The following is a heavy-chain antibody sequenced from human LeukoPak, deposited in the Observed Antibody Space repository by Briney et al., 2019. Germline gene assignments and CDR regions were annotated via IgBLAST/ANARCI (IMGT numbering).Heavy chain of an antibody. J-gene: IGHJ4*02. CDR3: ARGGRDNWNPLDY. CDR2: ISGSGGST. CDR1: GFTFSSYA. Sequence: PGGSLRLSCAASGFTFSSYAMSWVRQAPGKGLEWVSGISGSGGSTYHADSVKGRFTISRDNSKNTLYLEMNSLRAEDTAVYYCARGGRDNWNPLDYWGQGTLVTVSS. V-gene: IGHV3-23*01. D-gene: IGHD1-20*01.